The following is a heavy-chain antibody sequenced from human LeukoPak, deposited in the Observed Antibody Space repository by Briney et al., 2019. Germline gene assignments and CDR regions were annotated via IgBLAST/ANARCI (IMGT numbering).Heavy chain of an antibody. CDR2: ISAYNGNT. J-gene: IGHJ4*02. CDR1: GYTFTSYG. Sequence: ASVKVSCKASGYTFTSYGISWVRQAPGQGLEWMGWISAYNGNTNYAQKLQGRVTMTTDTSTSTAYMELRSLRSDDTAVYYCARVEADGYCNGGSCYSFDYWGQGTLVTVSS. D-gene: IGHD2-15*01. V-gene: IGHV1-18*01. CDR3: ARVEADGYCNGGSCYSFDY.